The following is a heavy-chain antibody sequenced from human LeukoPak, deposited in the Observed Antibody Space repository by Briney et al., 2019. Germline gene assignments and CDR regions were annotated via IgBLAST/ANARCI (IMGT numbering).Heavy chain of an antibody. D-gene: IGHD3-9*01. CDR2: INDSACT. CDR3: ARGSVLRYFDWSPGAFDI. Sequence: PSETLSLTCAVYGGSFSGYYWSWIRQPPGKGLEWIGEINDSACTDYNPSLKSRVTISVDTSKNHFSLKLSSVTAAVTAVYYCARGSVLRYFDWSPGAFDIWGQGTMVTVSS. V-gene: IGHV4-34*01. CDR1: GGSFSGYY. J-gene: IGHJ3*02.